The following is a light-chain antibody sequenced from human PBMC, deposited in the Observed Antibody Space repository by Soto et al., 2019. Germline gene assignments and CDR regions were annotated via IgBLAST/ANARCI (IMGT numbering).Light chain of an antibody. J-gene: IGKJ5*01. CDR1: QSVSSNH. Sequence: VLTPSLGTLSLSPGERAQLSCRPGQSVSSNHLAWYQQKPGQAPRLLIFGASSRATGIPYRFSGSGSGTDFTLTISRLEPEDFAIYYCQQHGASPITFGQGTRLEIK. V-gene: IGKV3-20*01. CDR3: QQHGASPIT. CDR2: GAS.